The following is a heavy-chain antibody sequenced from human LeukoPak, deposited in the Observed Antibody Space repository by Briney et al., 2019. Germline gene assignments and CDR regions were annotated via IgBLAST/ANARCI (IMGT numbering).Heavy chain of an antibody. J-gene: IGHJ5*02. CDR3: ARDGGSSSWYSGGWFDP. D-gene: IGHD6-13*01. CDR1: GYTFTSYS. V-gene: IGHV1-18*01. Sequence: GASVKVSCKASGYTFTSYSISWVRQAPGQGLEWMGWISAYNGNTNYAQKLQGRVTMTTDTSTSTAYMELRSLRSDDTAVYYCARDGGSSSWYSGGWFDPWGQGTLVTVPS. CDR2: ISAYNGNT.